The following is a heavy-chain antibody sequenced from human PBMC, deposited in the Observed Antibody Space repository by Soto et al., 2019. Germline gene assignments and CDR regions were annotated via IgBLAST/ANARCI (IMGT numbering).Heavy chain of an antibody. CDR3: AKGSPMDFWSGYYVYYYYYYMDV. D-gene: IGHD3-3*01. CDR2: ISGSGGST. CDR1: GFTFSSYA. Sequence: GGSLRLSCAASGFTFSSYAMSWVRQAPGKGLEWVSAISGSGGSTYYADSVKGRFTISRDNSKNTLYLQMNSLRAEDTAVYYCAKGSPMDFWSGYYVYYYYYYMDVWGKGTTVTV. V-gene: IGHV3-23*01. J-gene: IGHJ6*03.